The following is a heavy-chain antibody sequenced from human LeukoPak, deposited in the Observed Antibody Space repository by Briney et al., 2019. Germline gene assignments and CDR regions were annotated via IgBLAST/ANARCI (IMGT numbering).Heavy chain of an antibody. CDR2: IYYSGST. D-gene: IGHD1-14*01. V-gene: IGHV4-59*01. CDR3: ARSPRGGTKTYFDY. CDR1: GGPISNYY. J-gene: IGHJ4*02. Sequence: SETLSLICTVSGGPISNYYWSWIRQPPGKGLAWIGYIYYSGSTNYNPSLKSRVTISVDTSKNQFSLRLSSVTAADTAVYYCARSPRGGTKTYFDYWGQGTLVTVSP.